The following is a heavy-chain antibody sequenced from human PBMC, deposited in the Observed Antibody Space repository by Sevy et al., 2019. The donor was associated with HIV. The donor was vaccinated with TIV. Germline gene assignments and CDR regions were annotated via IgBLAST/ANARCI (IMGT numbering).Heavy chain of an antibody. Sequence: GGSLRLSCAVSGFTFSSYAMSWVRQAPGKGLEWVSAISGSGGSTYYADSVKGRFTISRDNSKNTLYLQMNSLRAEDTAVYYCARNTASSAQIGYFQHWGQGTLVTVSS. V-gene: IGHV3-23*01. J-gene: IGHJ1*01. CDR2: ISGSGGST. CDR3: ARNTASSAQIGYFQH. CDR1: GFTFSSYA. D-gene: IGHD3-22*01.